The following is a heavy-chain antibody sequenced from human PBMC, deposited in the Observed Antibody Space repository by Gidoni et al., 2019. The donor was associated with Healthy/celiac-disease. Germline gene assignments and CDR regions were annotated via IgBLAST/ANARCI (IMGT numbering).Heavy chain of an antibody. D-gene: IGHD6-13*01. J-gene: IGHJ4*02. CDR3: AVQLVRDSHVGVYY. V-gene: IGHV1-69*01. Sequence: QVQLVQSGAEVKKPGSSVKVSCQASGGPFSSYAISWVRQAPGQGLEWMGGIIPILGTANYAQKFQGRVTITADESTSTAYMELSSLRSEDTAVYYGAVQLVRDSHVGVYYWGQGTLVTVSS. CDR1: GGPFSSYA. CDR2: IIPILGTA.